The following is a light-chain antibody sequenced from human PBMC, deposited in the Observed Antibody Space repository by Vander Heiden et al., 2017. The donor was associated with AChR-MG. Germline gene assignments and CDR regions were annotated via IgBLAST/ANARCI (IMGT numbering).Light chain of an antibody. V-gene: IGKV1-27*01. J-gene: IGKJ1*01. CDR1: EAIGND. Sequence: THPPSSLSASVGDRVTITCRASEAIGNDLAWYQQKPGKVPKLLINAASPLQSGVPSRFSGSASGTDFTLTISSLQPEDVATYYCQQYNSAPWTFGQGTKVEIK. CDR2: AAS. CDR3: QQYNSAPWT.